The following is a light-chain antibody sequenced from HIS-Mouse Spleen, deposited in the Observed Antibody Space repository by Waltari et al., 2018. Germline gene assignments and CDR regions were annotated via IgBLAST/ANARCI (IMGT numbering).Light chain of an antibody. CDR1: ALPKKY. V-gene: IGLV3-10*01. J-gene: IGLJ2*01. Sequence: SYDLTRPPSVSVSPGQTARLPCSGDALPKKYAYWYQQKSGKAPVLVIYEDSKRPSGIPERFSGSSSGTMATLTISGAQVEDEADYNCYSTDSSGNHRVFGGGTKLTVL. CDR3: YSTDSSGNHRV. CDR2: EDS.